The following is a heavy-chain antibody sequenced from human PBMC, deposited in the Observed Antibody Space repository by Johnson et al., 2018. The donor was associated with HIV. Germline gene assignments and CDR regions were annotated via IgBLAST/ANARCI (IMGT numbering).Heavy chain of an antibody. CDR3: AKVRWELSSIGAFDI. Sequence: VQLVESGGGVVQPGRSLRLSCAASGFTFSSYAMHWVRQAPGKGLEWVAVISYDGSNKYYADSVKGRFTISRDNSKNTLYLQMNSLRAEDTAVYYCAKVRWELSSIGAFDIWGQGTMVTVSS. J-gene: IGHJ3*02. D-gene: IGHD1-26*01. CDR2: ISYDGSNK. CDR1: GFTFSSYA. V-gene: IGHV3-30-3*01.